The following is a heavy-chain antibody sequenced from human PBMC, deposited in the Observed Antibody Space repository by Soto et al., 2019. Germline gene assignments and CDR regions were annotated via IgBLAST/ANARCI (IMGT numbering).Heavy chain of an antibody. CDR2: ISAYNGNT. D-gene: IGHD3-9*01. Sequence: ASVKVSCKASGYTFTSYGISWVRQAPGQGLERMGRISAYNGNTNYAQKIQGRVTMTTDTSTSTAYIELRSLRSDDTAVYYCARYVLRYFDWLFGAFDIWGQGTMVTVSS. CDR1: GYTFTSYG. CDR3: ARYVLRYFDWLFGAFDI. V-gene: IGHV1-18*01. J-gene: IGHJ3*02.